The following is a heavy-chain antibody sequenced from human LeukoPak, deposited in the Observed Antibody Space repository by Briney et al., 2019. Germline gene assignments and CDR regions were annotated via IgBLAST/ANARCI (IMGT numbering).Heavy chain of an antibody. CDR3: VRESRPGGAMGSYHNLDY. CDR2: INPDGSRT. CDR1: GFTFSTYW. V-gene: IGHV3-74*01. J-gene: IGHJ4*02. D-gene: IGHD6-6*01. Sequence: PGGSLRLSCAGSGFTFSTYWMHWVRQAPGKGLVWVSRINPDGSRTDYADSVKGRFTISRDNTKNLLFLEMNNLRGDDTAIYYCVRESRPGGAMGSYHNLDYWGQGTLVAVSS.